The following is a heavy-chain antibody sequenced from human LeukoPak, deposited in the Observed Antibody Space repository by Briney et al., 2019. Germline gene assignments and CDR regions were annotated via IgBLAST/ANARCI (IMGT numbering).Heavy chain of an antibody. CDR3: ASLYCGGDCYPDYYYYYYYMDV. CDR2: IIPIFGTA. D-gene: IGHD2-21*02. J-gene: IGHJ6*03. CDR1: GGTFSSYA. Sequence: VASVKVSCKASGGTFSSYAISWVRQAPGQGLEWMGGIIPIFGTANYAQKFQGRVTITADKSTSTAYMELSSLRSEATAVYYCASLYCGGDCYPDYYYYYYYMDVWGKGTTVTVSS. V-gene: IGHV1-69*06.